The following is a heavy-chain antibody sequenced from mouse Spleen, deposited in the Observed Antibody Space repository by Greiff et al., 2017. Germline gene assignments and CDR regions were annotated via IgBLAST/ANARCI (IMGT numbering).Heavy chain of an antibody. CDR1: GYSFTSYW. J-gene: IGHJ3*01. V-gene: IGHV1-5*01. Sequence: DVKLVESGTVLARPGASVKMSCKASGYSFTSYWMHWVKQRPGQGLEWIGAIYPGNSDTSYNQKFKGKAKLTAVTSASTAYMELSSLTNEDSAVYYCTMRERLRPFAYWGQGTLVTVSA. CDR3: TMRERLRPFAY. CDR2: IYPGNSDT. D-gene: IGHD2-4*01.